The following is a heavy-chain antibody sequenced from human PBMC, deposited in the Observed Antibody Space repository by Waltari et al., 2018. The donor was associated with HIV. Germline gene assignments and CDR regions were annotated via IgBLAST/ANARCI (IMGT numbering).Heavy chain of an antibody. CDR1: GGSVRSSAFY. D-gene: IGHD3-16*01. CDR2: IFYAGNT. Sequence: QLQLQESGPGLVKPSETLSLTCTVSGGSVRSSAFYWGWVRQPPGKGLEGIGNIFYAGNTYYNPALRSRLTLSVDTSKNQVSLRLTSLTAADTATYYCVRDGFGFDFWSQGILLTV. J-gene: IGHJ4*02. CDR3: VRDGFGFDF. V-gene: IGHV4-39*07.